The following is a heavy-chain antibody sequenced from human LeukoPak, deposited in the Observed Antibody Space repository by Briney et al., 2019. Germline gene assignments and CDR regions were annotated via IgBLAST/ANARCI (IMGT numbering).Heavy chain of an antibody. J-gene: IGHJ4*02. CDR1: GFTFSNAW. Sequence: GGSLRLSCAGSGFTFSNAWMSWVRQAPGKGLEWVGRIKSEPDGGTTDYAAPVKGKFTISRDDSKNTLYLQMNSLRAEDIALYYCTTDDRGYSYAPRYWGQGTLVTVSS. CDR2: IKSEPDGGTT. V-gene: IGHV3-15*01. CDR3: TTDDRGYSYAPRY. D-gene: IGHD5-18*01.